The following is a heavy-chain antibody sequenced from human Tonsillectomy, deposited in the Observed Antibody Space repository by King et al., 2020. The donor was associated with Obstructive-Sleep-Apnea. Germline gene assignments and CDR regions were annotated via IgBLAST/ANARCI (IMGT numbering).Heavy chain of an antibody. J-gene: IGHJ4*02. D-gene: IGHD3-22*01. Sequence: VQLVESGGGLVQPGGSLRLSCAASGFTFSSYAMSWVRQAPGKGLEWVSTISGSGGSTYYADYVKGRFPISRDNSKNTLYLQMNSLRAEDTAVYDCAKEVYYYDRSGYSAPFDYWGQGTLVTVSS. CDR1: GFTFSSYA. CDR3: AKEVYYYDRSGYSAPFDY. V-gene: IGHV3-23*04. CDR2: ISGSGGST.